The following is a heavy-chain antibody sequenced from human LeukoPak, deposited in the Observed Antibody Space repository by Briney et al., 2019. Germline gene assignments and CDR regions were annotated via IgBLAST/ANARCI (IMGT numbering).Heavy chain of an antibody. CDR2: IKQDGSEK. CDR1: GFTFSSYW. V-gene: IGHV3-7*01. CDR3: ASGAGYYYGSGSYPEYFQH. Sequence: GGSLRLSCAASGFTFSSYWMSWVRQAPGKGLEWVANIKQDGSEKYYVDSVKGRFTISRDNAKNSLYLQMNSLRAEDTAVYYCASGAGYYYGSGSYPEYFQHWGQGTLVTVSS. D-gene: IGHD3-10*01. J-gene: IGHJ1*01.